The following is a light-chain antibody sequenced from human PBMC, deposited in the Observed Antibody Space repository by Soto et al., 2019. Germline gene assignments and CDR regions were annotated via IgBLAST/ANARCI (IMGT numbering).Light chain of an antibody. CDR3: SLYTSSRSLV. V-gene: IGLV2-14*01. CDR1: SSDVGGYKY. CDR2: EVN. Sequence: QSALTQPASVSGSPGQSITISCAGVSSDVGGYKYVSWYQQHPGKAPKLMIFEVNNRPSVVSSRFSGSESGNTASLTISDLQAEDEADYYCSLYTSSRSLVFGGGTQLTVL. J-gene: IGLJ2*01.